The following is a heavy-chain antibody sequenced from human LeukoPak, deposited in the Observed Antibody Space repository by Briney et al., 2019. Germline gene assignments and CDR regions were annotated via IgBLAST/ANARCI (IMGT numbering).Heavy chain of an antibody. CDR3: ARGTTVTLGGDYYYGMDV. D-gene: IGHD4-11*01. V-gene: IGHV4-4*07. J-gene: IGHJ6*02. CDR2: IYTSGST. Sequence: SETLSLTCTVSGGSISSYYWSWIRQPAGKRREGIGRIYTSGSTNYNPSLKSRVTMSVDTSKNQFSLKLSSVTAADTAVYYCARGTTVTLGGDYYYGMDVWGQGTTVTVSS. CDR1: GGSISSYY.